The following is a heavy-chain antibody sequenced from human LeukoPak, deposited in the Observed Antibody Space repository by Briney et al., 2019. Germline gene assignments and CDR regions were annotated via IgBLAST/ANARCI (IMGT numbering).Heavy chain of an antibody. CDR2: ISYDGSNK. Sequence: GRSLRLSCGASGFTFSNYVTHWVRQAPGKGLEWVAVISYDGSNKYYADSVKGRFTISRDNSKNTLYLQMNSLRAEDTAVYYCARDRGGSYSAIDYWGQGTLVTVSS. D-gene: IGHD1-26*01. V-gene: IGHV3-30*03. CDR3: ARDRGGSYSAIDY. CDR1: GFTFSNYV. J-gene: IGHJ4*01.